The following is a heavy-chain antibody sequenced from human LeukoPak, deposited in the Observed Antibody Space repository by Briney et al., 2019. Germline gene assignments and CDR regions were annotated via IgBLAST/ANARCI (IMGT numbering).Heavy chain of an antibody. CDR1: GFSFSIYN. CDR3: ARESFWSGPGP. V-gene: IGHV3-21*01. D-gene: IGHD3-3*01. J-gene: IGHJ5*02. Sequence: GGSLRLSCAASGFSFSIYNMIWVRQAPGKGLEWVSSINRIGRFMFYAGSVKGRFTISRDNAKNTLYLQMNSLRAEDTAVYYCARESFWSGPGPWGQGTLVTVSS. CDR2: INRIGRFM.